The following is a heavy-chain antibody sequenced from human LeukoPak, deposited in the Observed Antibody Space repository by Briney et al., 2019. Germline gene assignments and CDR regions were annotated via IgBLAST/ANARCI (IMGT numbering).Heavy chain of an antibody. J-gene: IGHJ4*02. CDR2: IRKRGIET. Sequence: GGSLRLSCAASGFTFSSYAMSWVRQAPGKGLEWVAFIRKRGIETNYVDSVKGRFTITRDNARNSLFLQLNNLRAEDTAVYYCAREDGYCSGGNCYSYFVSWGQGTLVTVSS. V-gene: IGHV3-7*01. CDR3: AREDGYCSGGNCYSYFVS. CDR1: GFTFSSYA. D-gene: IGHD2-15*01.